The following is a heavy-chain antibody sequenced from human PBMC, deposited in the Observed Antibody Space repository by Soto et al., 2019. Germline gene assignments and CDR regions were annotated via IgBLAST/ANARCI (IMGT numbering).Heavy chain of an antibody. J-gene: IGHJ4*02. V-gene: IGHV1-3*05. CDR1: GYTFTSYA. D-gene: IGHD2-21*02. Sequence: QVQLVQSGAEEKKPGASVKVYCKASGYTFTSYAMHWVRQAPGQRREWMGWINAGNGNTKYSQKFQGRVTITRDTSASTAYMELSSLRYEDTAVYYCARAWVVVTAPDYWGQGTLVTVSS. CDR3: ARAWVVVTAPDY. CDR2: INAGNGNT.